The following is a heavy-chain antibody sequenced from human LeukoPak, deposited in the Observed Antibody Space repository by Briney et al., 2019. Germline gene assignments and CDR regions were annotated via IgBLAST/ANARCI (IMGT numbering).Heavy chain of an antibody. CDR2: ISAYNGNT. CDR1: GYTFTSYG. J-gene: IGHJ6*03. Sequence: ASVKLSCKSSGYTFTSYGISWVRQAPGQGLVWMGCISAYNGNTNYAQKLHGRVTMTTDTSTSTADMELRSLRSDDTAVYYCARIEYSSSDYYYHYMDVWGKGTTVTVSS. CDR3: ARIEYSSSDYYYHYMDV. V-gene: IGHV1-18*01. D-gene: IGHD6-6*01.